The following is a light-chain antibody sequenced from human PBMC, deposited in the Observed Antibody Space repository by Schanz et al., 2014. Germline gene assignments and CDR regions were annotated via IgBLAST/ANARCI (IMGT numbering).Light chain of an antibody. J-gene: IGLJ1*01. CDR1: SSDVGGYNF. CDR3: SSYAGSNNFCV. Sequence: QSALTQPASVSGSPGQSITISCTGTSSDVGGYNFVSWYQQHPGKAPKLMIYDVSNRPSGVSYRFSGSKSGNTASLTISGLQADDEADYYCSSYAGSNNFCVFGTGTKLTVL. CDR2: DVS. V-gene: IGLV2-14*01.